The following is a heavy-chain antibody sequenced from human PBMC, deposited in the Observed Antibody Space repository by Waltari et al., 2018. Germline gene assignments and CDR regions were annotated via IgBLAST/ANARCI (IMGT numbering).Heavy chain of an antibody. J-gene: IGHJ3*01. CDR3: ATYIGASIGTAAFDV. Sequence: QLQLQESGPGLGKPSETLSLTCIVSGGSITSNRHYWAWIRQPPGQGLEWIGTMSYNGATYSSPSLNSRVTVYRDTSKNHLSLTLGSVTTADTAVYYCATYIGASIGTAAFDVWGQGTMVTVSS. CDR1: GGSITSNRHY. V-gene: IGHV4-39*02. D-gene: IGHD5-12*01. CDR2: MSYNGAT.